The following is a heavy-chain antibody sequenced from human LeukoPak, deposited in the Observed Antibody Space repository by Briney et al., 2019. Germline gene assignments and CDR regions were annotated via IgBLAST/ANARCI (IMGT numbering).Heavy chain of an antibody. CDR1: GFTFGEYG. J-gene: IGHJ4*02. Sequence: GGSLRLSCGASGFTFGEYGISWFRQAPGKGLEWVAFVRNEAYRGTAEYAASVRGRFVVSRDNSRSIAYLQMNSVATEDTAMYYCTRSYGIIHGGFDYWGQGTLVTVSS. V-gene: IGHV3-49*03. CDR3: TRSYGIIHGGFDY. D-gene: IGHD5-18*01. CDR2: VRNEAYRGTA.